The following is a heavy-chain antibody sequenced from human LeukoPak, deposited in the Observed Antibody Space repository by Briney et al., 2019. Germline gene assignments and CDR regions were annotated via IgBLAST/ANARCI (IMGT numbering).Heavy chain of an antibody. CDR2: IYHSGST. CDR1: GGSISSGGYS. D-gene: IGHD6-13*01. Sequence: SQTLSLTCAVSGGSISSGGYSWSWIRQPPGKGLEWIGYIYHSGSTYYNPSLKSRVTISVDRSKNQFSLKLSSVTATDTAVYYCARATGSAAAGSGAFDPWGQGTLVTVSS. CDR3: ARATGSAAAGSGAFDP. V-gene: IGHV4-30-2*01. J-gene: IGHJ5*02.